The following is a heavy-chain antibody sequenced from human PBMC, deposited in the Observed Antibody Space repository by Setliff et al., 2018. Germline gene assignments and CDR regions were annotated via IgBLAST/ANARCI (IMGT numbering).Heavy chain of an antibody. V-gene: IGHV1-69*06. J-gene: IGHJ6*03. CDR1: GGIFNSFS. CDR2: IIPLFETT. CDR3: ALEYSNSSPTVYYYVDV. D-gene: IGHD6-6*01. Sequence: GASVKVSCKASGGIFNSFSITWVRQAPGQGLEWMGRIIPLFETTNYVEKFQGRVTITADKSTSTAYMELSRLTSEDTAVYYCALEYSNSSPTVYYYVDVWGKGTTVTVSS.